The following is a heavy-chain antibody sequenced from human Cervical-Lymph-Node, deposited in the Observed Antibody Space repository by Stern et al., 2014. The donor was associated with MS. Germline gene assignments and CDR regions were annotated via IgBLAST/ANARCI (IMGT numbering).Heavy chain of an antibody. CDR3: ARRRLAAAGDAFDI. D-gene: IGHD6-13*01. CDR2: IYPGDSDT. CDR1: GYRFTNSW. Sequence: VQLEQSGAEVKKPGESLKISCKGSGYRFTNSWIGWVRQMPGKGLEWMGIIYPGDSDTRYSPSFQGKVTMSADKSITTAYLQWSSLKASDSAMYYCARRRLAAAGDAFDIWGQGTMVTVSS. V-gene: IGHV5-51*01. J-gene: IGHJ3*02.